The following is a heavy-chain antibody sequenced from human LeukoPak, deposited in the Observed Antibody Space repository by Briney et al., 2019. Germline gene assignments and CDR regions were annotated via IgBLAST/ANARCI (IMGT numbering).Heavy chain of an antibody. CDR1: GYTFTGYY. D-gene: IGHD6-25*01. V-gene: IGHV1-2*02. Sequence: GTSEKVSCKASGYTFTGYYIHWVRQAPEQGLEWMGWINPNSGGTNYAQKFQGRVTMTRDTSISTAYMELSRLRSDDTAVYYCARESGEPDYWGQGTLVTVSS. J-gene: IGHJ4*02. CDR3: ARESGEPDY. CDR2: INPNSGGT.